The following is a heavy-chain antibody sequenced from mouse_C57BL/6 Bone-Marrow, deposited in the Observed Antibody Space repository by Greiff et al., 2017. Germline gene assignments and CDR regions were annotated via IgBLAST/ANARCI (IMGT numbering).Heavy chain of an antibody. Sequence: QVQLKESGPELVKPGASVKISCKASGYAFSSSWMNWVKQRPGKGLEWIGRIYPGDGDTNYNGKFKGKATLTADKSSSTAYMQLSSLTSEDSAVYFCARGYYGSSYYFDYWGQGTTLTVSS. J-gene: IGHJ2*01. CDR1: GYAFSSSW. V-gene: IGHV1-82*01. CDR2: IYPGDGDT. D-gene: IGHD1-1*01. CDR3: ARGYYGSSYYFDY.